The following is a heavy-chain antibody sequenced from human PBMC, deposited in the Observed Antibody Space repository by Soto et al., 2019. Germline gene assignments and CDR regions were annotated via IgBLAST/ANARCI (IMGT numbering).Heavy chain of an antibody. Sequence: ASVKVSCKASGYTFTSYGISWVRQAPGQGLEWMGWISAYNGNTNYAQKLQGRVTMTTDTSTSTAYMELRSLRSDDTAVYYCALVGARGSYYDYYGMDVWGQGTTVTVSS. V-gene: IGHV1-18*04. CDR3: ALVGARGSYYDYYGMDV. J-gene: IGHJ6*02. CDR1: GYTFTSYG. D-gene: IGHD1-26*01. CDR2: ISAYNGNT.